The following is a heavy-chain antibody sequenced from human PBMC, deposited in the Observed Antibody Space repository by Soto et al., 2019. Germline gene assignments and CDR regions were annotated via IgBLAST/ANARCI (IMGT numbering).Heavy chain of an antibody. CDR2: INHSGST. CDR1: GGSFSGYY. V-gene: IGHV4-34*01. CDR3: ARAGDIVVVVAAICGGFDP. D-gene: IGHD2-15*01. Sequence: SETLSLTCAVYGGSFSGYYWSWIRQPPGKGLEGIGEINHSGSTNYNPSLKSRVTISVDTSKNQFSLKLSSVTAADTAVYCCARAGDIVVVVAAICGGFDPRGQGTLVTVSS. J-gene: IGHJ5*02.